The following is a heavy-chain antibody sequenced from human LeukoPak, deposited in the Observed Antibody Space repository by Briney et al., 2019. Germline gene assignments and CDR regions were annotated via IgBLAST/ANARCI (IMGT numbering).Heavy chain of an antibody. D-gene: IGHD3-22*01. CDR2: MNPNSGNT. Sequence: GASVKVSCKASGYTFTSYDINWVRQATGQGLEWMGWMNPNSGNTGYAQKFQGRVTMTRNTSTNTAYMELSSLRSEDTAVYCCARVGDYYDSNDYLSWGQGALVTVSS. CDR1: GYTFTSYD. V-gene: IGHV1-8*01. J-gene: IGHJ5*02. CDR3: ARVGDYYDSNDYLS.